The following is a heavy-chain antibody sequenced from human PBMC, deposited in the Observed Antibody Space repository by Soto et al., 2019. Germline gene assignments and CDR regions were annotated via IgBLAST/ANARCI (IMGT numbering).Heavy chain of an antibody. D-gene: IGHD3-10*01. CDR1: GFTFGSYA. J-gene: IGHJ4*02. V-gene: IGHV3-23*01. CDR2: ISGTGDSS. CDR3: AKDNGNYGSGSFSH. Sequence: EVQLLESGGGLVQPGGSLRLSCAASGFTFGSYAMSGVRQAPGKGLEWVSLISGTGDSSEYANSVKGRFTISRDYSKTTVFLQMNSLRAEDTAVYFCAKDNGNYGSGSFSHWGQGTLVTVSS.